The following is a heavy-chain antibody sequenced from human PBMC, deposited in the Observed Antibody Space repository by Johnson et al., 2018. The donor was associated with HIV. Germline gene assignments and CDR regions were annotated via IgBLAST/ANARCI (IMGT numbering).Heavy chain of an antibody. CDR3: VSDGLHQLLDYGDYSDRIWAVGAMRAFDI. D-gene: IGHD4-17*01. Sequence: QVQLVESGGGLVKPGGSLRLSCTASGFTFSDYYMSWIRQAPGKGLEWVSYISGSTIMINYANSVKGRFTISRDNARKSWYLQVSSLRAHDTAVYSGVSDGLHQLLDYGDYSDRIWAVGAMRAFDIWGQGTMVTVSS. V-gene: IGHV3-11*04. CDR2: ISGSTIMI. J-gene: IGHJ3*02. CDR1: GFTFSDYY.